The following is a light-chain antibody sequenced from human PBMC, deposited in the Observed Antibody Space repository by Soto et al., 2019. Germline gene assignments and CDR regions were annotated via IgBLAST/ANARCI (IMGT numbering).Light chain of an antibody. CDR2: EVN. J-gene: IGLJ1*01. V-gene: IGLV2-18*01. CDR3: GLYISISTYV. CDR1: GSDIGSYSR. Sequence: QSPLTQHPRGSGSPAHSVTISCTASGSDIGSYSRVYSYQQPPHTAPKLMIYEVNNRPSGVTDRFSGSTSGNTTSLTISGLQAEDLADYYCGLYISISTYVFGSGTKVTV.